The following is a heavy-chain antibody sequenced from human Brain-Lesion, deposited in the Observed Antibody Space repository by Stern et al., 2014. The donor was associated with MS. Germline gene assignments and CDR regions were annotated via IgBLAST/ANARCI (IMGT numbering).Heavy chain of an antibody. CDR3: AKDGPALVTNWFDP. J-gene: IGHJ5*02. CDR1: GGTFGTYP. Sequence: VQLVQSGPEVKKPGSSVQVSCKASGGTFGTYPITWLRQAPGQGLEWMERIIPIFGSPNYAQKFQGRVTITADRSTTTVYMKLSSLKSDDAAVYYCAKDGPALVTNWFDPWGRGTLVTVSS. V-gene: IGHV1-69*06. CDR2: IIPIFGSP. D-gene: IGHD5-18*01.